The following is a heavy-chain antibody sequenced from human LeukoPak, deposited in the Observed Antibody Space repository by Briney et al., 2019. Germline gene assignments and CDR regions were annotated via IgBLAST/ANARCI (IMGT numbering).Heavy chain of an antibody. CDR1: GFTFSSYE. CDR2: IYSGGST. V-gene: IGHV3-53*01. J-gene: IGHJ3*02. D-gene: IGHD1-26*01. Sequence: PGGSLRLSCAASGFTFSSYEMNWVRQAPGKGLERVSIIYSGGSTFYADSVKGRFTISRDNSKNTLYLQMNSLRAEDTAVYYCARGGSYLSAFDIWGQGTMVTVSS. CDR3: ARGGSYLSAFDI.